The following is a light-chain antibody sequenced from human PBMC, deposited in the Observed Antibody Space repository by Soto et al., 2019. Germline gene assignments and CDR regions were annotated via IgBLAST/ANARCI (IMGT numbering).Light chain of an antibody. CDR1: QSLLHSNGYNY. CDR2: LGS. Sequence: DIVMTQSPLSLPVTPGEPASISCRSSQSLLHSNGYNYLDWYLQKPGQSPQLLIYLGSSRASGVPDRFSGGGSGTDFTLKISRVEAEDVGIYYCMQALQPRPTFGQGTKVDIK. V-gene: IGKV2-28*01. J-gene: IGKJ1*01. CDR3: MQALQPRPT.